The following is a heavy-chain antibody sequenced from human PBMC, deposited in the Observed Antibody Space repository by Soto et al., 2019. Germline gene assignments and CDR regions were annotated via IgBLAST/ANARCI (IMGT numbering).Heavy chain of an antibody. D-gene: IGHD3-16*01. CDR2: ISPYSGNT. Sequence: QVQLVQSGDEVRKPGSSVKVSCKASGYIFVNYGIAWVRQAPGQGLEWMGWISPYSGNTHYASKVQGLITMTTDTPTSLAYIVLGSLTSDATAVYYCSMVDNYVTPTPQDVWGQGTSMTFSS. CDR1: GYIFVNYG. J-gene: IGHJ6*02. CDR3: SMVDNYVTPTPQDV. V-gene: IGHV1-18*01.